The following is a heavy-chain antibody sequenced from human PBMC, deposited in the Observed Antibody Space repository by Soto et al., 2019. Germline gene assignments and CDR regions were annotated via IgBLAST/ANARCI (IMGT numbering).Heavy chain of an antibody. CDR2: IKHDGSEK. CDR1: GFTFSSYW. V-gene: IGHV3-7*01. D-gene: IGHD3-16*01. Sequence: EVQLVESGGGLVQPGGSLRLSCTASGFTFSSYWMSWVRQAPGKGLEWVANIKHDGSEKNYVDSVKGRFTISTDNAKNSVFLKMNGQRAEDTAVYYCARQGGRRTYYYYYGMDVWGQGTTGTVSS. CDR3: ARQGGRRTYYYYYGMDV. J-gene: IGHJ6*02.